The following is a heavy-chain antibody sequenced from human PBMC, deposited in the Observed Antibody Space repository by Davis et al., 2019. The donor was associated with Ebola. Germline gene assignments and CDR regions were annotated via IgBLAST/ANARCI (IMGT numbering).Heavy chain of an antibody. CDR3: ARSCGGDCYGAFDI. V-gene: IGHV3-9*01. CDR2: ISWNSGSI. D-gene: IGHD2-21*02. J-gene: IGHJ4*02. CDR1: GFTFDDYA. Sequence: SLKISCAASGFTFDDYAMHWVRQAPGKGLEWVSGISWNSGSIGYADSVKGRFTISRDNAKNSLYLQMNSLRAEDTAVYYCARSCGGDCYGAFDIWGQGTLVTVSS.